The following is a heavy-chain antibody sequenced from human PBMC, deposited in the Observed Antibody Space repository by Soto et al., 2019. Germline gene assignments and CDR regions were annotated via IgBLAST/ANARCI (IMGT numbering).Heavy chain of an antibody. J-gene: IGHJ6*02. V-gene: IGHV3-74*01. CDR3: ARRGYSYYYYAMDV. D-gene: IGHD5-18*01. CDR2: INSDGSST. Sequence: EVQLVESGGGLVQPGGSLRLSCAASGFTFSSYWMHWVRQAPGKGLVWVSRINSDGSSTSYADSVKGRFTISRDNAKNTLYLQMNSLRAEDTAVYYCARRGYSYYYYAMDVWGQGTTVTVSS. CDR1: GFTFSSYW.